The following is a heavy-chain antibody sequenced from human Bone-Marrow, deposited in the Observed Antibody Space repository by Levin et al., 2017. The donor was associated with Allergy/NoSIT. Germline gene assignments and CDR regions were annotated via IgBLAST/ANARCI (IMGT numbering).Heavy chain of an antibody. Sequence: SQTLSLPCTVSGGSIRGGGYYWSWIRKHPGKGLEWIGYIYYSGNTYYNPSLKSRVIISVVTSKNQLSLKLTSVTVADTAVYYCARFNGYDFDYWGQGTLVTVSS. CDR2: IYYSGNT. CDR3: ARFNGYDFDY. V-gene: IGHV4-31*03. J-gene: IGHJ4*02. D-gene: IGHD5-12*01. CDR1: GGSIRGGGYY.